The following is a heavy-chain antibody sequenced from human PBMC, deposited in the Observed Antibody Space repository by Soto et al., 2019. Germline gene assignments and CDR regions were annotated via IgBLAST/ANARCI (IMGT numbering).Heavy chain of an antibody. J-gene: IGHJ4*02. CDR2: IYYDGTT. CDR3: ARGRHWLDY. CDR1: GGSVSPYY. V-gene: IGHV4-59*02. Sequence: QVQLQESGPGLVKPSETVSLTCTVSGGSVSPYYWTWVRRPPGKGLEWIAYIYYDGTTNYNPSLKSRVTISLDTSKNQFSLRPTSVTAADTAVYYCARGRHWLDYWGQGTLLTVSS. D-gene: IGHD6-19*01.